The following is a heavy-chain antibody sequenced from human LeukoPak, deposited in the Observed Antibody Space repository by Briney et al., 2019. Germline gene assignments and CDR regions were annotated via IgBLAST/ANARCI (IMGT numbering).Heavy chain of an antibody. D-gene: IGHD2-2*01. CDR3: ARATDPPRYCSSTSCFRYYGMDV. V-gene: IGHV3-30*04. Sequence: PGGSLRLSCAASGFTFSSYAMHWVRQAPGKGLEWVAVISYDGSNKYYADSVKGRFTISRDNSKNTLYLQMNSLRAEDTAVYYCARATDPPRYCSSTSCFRYYGMDVWGQGTTVTVSS. J-gene: IGHJ6*02. CDR1: GFTFSSYA. CDR2: ISYDGSNK.